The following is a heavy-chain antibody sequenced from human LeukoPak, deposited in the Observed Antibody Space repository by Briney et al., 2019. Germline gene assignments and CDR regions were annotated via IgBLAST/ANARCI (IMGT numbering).Heavy chain of an antibody. CDR2: IYFIGSP. Sequence: PSETLSLTCTVSGGSISSYYWSWIRQPPGKGLEWIGYIYFIGSPKYNPSLKSRVTISLDKSRKQLSLNLTSVTAADTAVYYCASSKYYYDSGYYWGQGTLVTVSS. J-gene: IGHJ4*02. V-gene: IGHV4-59*01. D-gene: IGHD3-22*01. CDR3: ASSKYYYDSGYY. CDR1: GGSISSYY.